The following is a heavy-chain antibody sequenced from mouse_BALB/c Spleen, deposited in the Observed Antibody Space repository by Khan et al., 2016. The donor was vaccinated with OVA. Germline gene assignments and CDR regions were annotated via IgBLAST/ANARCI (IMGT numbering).Heavy chain of an antibody. V-gene: IGHV1-54*01. Sequence: QVQLKESGAELVRPGTSVKVSCKASGYAFNNYMIEWVKQRPGQGLEWIGVINPGSGGTNYNETFKGKATLTADKSSNTAYMQLSSLTSDDSTVYFCARGGYGSLAYWGQGTLVTVSA. D-gene: IGHD1-1*02. J-gene: IGHJ3*01. CDR3: ARGGYGSLAY. CDR1: GYAFNNYM. CDR2: INPGSGGT.